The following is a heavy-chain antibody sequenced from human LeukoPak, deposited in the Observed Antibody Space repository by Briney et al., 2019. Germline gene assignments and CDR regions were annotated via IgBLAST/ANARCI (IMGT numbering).Heavy chain of an antibody. Sequence: GGSLRLSCAASGFTFSSSWMTWVRQAPGKGLEWVANIKQDGSEESYVDSVGGRFAISRDNAENSLYLQMNSLRAEDTAVYFCARRTLPYLDVWGKGTTVTVSS. CDR3: ARRTLPYLDV. D-gene: IGHD1/OR15-1a*01. V-gene: IGHV3-7*01. CDR1: GFTFSSSW. CDR2: IKQDGSEE. J-gene: IGHJ6*03.